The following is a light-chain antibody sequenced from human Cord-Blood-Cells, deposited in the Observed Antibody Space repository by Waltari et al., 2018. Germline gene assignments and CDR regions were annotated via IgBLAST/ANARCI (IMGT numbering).Light chain of an antibody. J-gene: IGKJ2*01. CDR2: DAS. V-gene: IGKV3-11*01. CDR1: QSVSSY. Sequence: EIVFTQSPAPLSLSPGERATLSCRASQSVSSYLAWYQQKPGQAPRLLIYDASNRATGIPARFSGSGSGTDFTLTISSLEPEDFAVYYCQQRSNWPPYTFGQGTKLENK. CDR3: QQRSNWPPYT.